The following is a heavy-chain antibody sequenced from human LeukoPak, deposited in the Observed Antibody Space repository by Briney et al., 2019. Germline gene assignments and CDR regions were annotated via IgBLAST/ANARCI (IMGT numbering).Heavy chain of an antibody. CDR1: GFTLRRYD. D-gene: IGHD1-26*01. J-gene: IGHJ4*02. Sequence: GGSLRLSCAASGFTLRRYDMSWVRQAPGKGLEWVSAISGSGGSTYYADSVKGRFTISRDNSKNTLYLQMNSLRAEDTAVYYCTKSIVGTTYFFDYWGQGTLVTVSS. CDR2: ISGSGGST. CDR3: TKSIVGTTYFFDY. V-gene: IGHV3-23*01.